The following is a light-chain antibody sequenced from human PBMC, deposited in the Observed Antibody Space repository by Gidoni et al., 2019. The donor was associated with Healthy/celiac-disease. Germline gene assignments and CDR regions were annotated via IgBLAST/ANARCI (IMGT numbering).Light chain of an antibody. CDR1: QSVSSSY. CDR2: GAS. CDR3: QQYGSSPPYT. J-gene: IGKJ2*01. Sequence: EIVLTQSPGTLSLSPGERATLSCRASQSVSSSYLAWYQQKPGQAPRLLIYGASSRATGIPDRFIGSGSGTDFTLTISSMEPEDFVVYYCQQYGSSPPYTFGQGTKLEIK. V-gene: IGKV3-20*01.